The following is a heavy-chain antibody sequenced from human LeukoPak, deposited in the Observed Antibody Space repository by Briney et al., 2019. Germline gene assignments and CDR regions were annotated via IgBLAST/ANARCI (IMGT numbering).Heavy chain of an antibody. D-gene: IGHD6-6*01. J-gene: IGHJ4*02. CDR2: IYQST. CDR1: GYSISSGYY. V-gene: IGHV4-38-2*02. Sequence: SETLSLTCTVSGYSISSGYYWGWIRQPPGKGLEWIGSIYQSTYYNPSLKSRVTISVDTSKNQFSLKLSSVTAADTAVYYCARSRSSSSPYYFDYWGQGTLVTVSS. CDR3: ARSRSSSSPYYFDY.